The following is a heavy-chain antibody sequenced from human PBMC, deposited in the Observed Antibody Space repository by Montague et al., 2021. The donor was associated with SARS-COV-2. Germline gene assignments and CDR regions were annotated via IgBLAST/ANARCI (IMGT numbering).Heavy chain of an antibody. CDR3: ARGLLRYFFD. CDR1: GGSFSEYY. CDR2: FSYTGST. Sequence: SETLSLTCTVFGGSFSEYYWTWIRQSPGKGLEWIGEFSYTGSTNYNPSLKSRVTISVDTSKKHFSLKLTSMTAAGTAIYYCARGLLRYFFDWGQGTTVTVSS. D-gene: IGHD3-9*01. J-gene: IGHJ6*02. V-gene: IGHV4-34*01.